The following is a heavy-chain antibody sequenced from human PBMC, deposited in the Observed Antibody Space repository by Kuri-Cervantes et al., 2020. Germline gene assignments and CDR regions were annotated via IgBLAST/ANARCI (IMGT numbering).Heavy chain of an antibody. CDR1: GFTFSSYS. V-gene: IGHV3-21*01. D-gene: IGHD3-16*01. CDR3: ARDMSPWHVYYYYMDV. CDR2: ISSSSSYI. J-gene: IGHJ6*03. Sequence: GGSLRLSCAASGFTFSSYSMNWVRQAPGKGLEWVSSISSSSSYIYYADSVKGRFTISRDNAKNSLYLQMNSLRAEDTAVYYCARDMSPWHVYYYYMDVWGKGTTVTVSS.